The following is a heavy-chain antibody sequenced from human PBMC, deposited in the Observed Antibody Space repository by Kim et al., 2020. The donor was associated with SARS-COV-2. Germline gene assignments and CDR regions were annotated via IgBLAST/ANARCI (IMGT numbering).Heavy chain of an antibody. V-gene: IGHV1-69*13. CDR2: IIPIFGTA. CDR3: GVCYPYYYYYGMDV. Sequence: SVKVSCKASGGTFSSYAISWVRQAPGQGLEWMGGIIPIFGTANYAQKFQGRVTITADESTSTAYMELSSLRSEDTAVYYCGVCYPYYYYYGMDVWGQGTTVTVSS. D-gene: IGHD2-8*01. J-gene: IGHJ6*02. CDR1: GGTFSSYA.